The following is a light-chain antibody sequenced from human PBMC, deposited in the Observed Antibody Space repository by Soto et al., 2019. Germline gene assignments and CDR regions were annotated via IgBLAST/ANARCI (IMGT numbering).Light chain of an antibody. CDR1: QSISSW. Sequence: DIQMTQSPSTLSASVGDRVIITCRASQSISSWLAWYQQKPGKAPNLLIYRASTLKSGIPSRFSGSGSGTECTLPISSLQPDDFATYYCQQYDRASWTFGQGTKVEIK. CDR3: QQYDRASWT. CDR2: RAS. V-gene: IGKV1-5*03. J-gene: IGKJ1*01.